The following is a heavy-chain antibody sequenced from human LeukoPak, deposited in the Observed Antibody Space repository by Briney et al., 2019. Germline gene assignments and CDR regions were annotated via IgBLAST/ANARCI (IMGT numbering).Heavy chain of an antibody. CDR2: ISDSGSST. D-gene: IGHD3-3*01. Sequence: GGSLRLSCAASGFTFSSYAMSWVRQAPGKGLEWVSGISDSGSSTYYAESVEGRFTISRDNSKNTLYLQMNSLRAEDTAVYYCAKANSITIFGVVSPVEYWGQGTLVTVSS. V-gene: IGHV3-23*01. CDR1: GFTFSSYA. J-gene: IGHJ4*02. CDR3: AKANSITIFGVVSPVEY.